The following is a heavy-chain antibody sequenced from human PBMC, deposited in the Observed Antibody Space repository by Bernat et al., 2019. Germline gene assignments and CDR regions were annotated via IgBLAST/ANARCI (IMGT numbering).Heavy chain of an antibody. CDR1: GFIFSSYS. Sequence: EVQLVESGGGLVKPGGSLRLSCAASGFIFSSYSMNWVRQAPGKGLEWVSSISSSSSYICYADSMKGRFTISRDNAKNALYLQMNNLRDGDTAVYYCARALGVGVTRIGDVFDIWDQGRIVSVSS. CDR2: ISSSSSYI. D-gene: IGHD1-26*01. CDR3: ARALGVGVTRIGDVFDI. J-gene: IGHJ3*02. V-gene: IGHV3-21*01.